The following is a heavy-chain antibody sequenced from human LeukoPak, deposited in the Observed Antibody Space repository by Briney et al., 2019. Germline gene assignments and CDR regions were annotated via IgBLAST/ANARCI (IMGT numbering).Heavy chain of an antibody. CDR1: GGSIGTYY. D-gene: IGHD7-27*01. J-gene: IGHJ4*02. V-gene: IGHV4-4*07. CDR3: VRDGPSWGXL. Sequence: PSETLSLTCTVSGGSIGTYYWSWIRQPAGKGLEWIGRIFTTGGPHYNPSLKSRVTLSLDTSKNLFSLKLTSVPAADTAVYYCVRDGPSWGXLWGQGALATVYS. CDR2: IFTTGGP.